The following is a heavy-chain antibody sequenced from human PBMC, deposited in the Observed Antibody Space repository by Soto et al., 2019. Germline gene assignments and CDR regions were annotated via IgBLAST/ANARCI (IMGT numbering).Heavy chain of an antibody. Sequence: PGGSLRLSCAASGFTFSDYYMSWIRQAPGKGLGWVSYISSSSIYRNYADSVKGRFTISIDNAKNSLYLQMTSLRAEDTAVYYCARDGGLPFAGSAPTGDSSSYYWGQGTLVTVSS. D-gene: IGHD6-13*01. CDR3: ARDGGLPFAGSAPTGDSSSYY. J-gene: IGHJ4*02. V-gene: IGHV3-11*06. CDR1: GFTFSDYY. CDR2: ISSSSIYR.